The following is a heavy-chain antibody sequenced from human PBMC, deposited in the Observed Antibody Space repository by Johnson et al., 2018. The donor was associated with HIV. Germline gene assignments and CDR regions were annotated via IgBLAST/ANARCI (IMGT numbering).Heavy chain of an antibody. D-gene: IGHD2-2*01. V-gene: IGHV3-9*01. J-gene: IGHJ3*02. CDR1: GFTFSSYG. CDR2: ISWNSGSI. CDR3: AKDMRASSTNAFDI. Sequence: EVQLVESGGGVVQPGRSLRLSCAASGFTFSSYGMHWVRQAPGKGLEWVSGISWNSGSIGYADSVKGRFTISRDNAKNSLYLQMNSLRAEDTALYYCAKDMRASSTNAFDIWGQGTMVTVSS.